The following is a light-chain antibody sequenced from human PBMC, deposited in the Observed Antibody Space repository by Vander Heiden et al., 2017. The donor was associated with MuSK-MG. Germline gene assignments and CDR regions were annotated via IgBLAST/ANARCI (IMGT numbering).Light chain of an antibody. CDR3: HQYYSSLPT. CDR1: QNLLRASDNKNH. J-gene: IGKJ1*01. Sequence: IVMTQPPDSLAVSLGERATINCKSSQNLLRASDNKNHLAWFKQKSGQPPELLIYRASTRRSGVPDRVSGSGSGTDFTLTIANFQAEDVAVDYCHQYYSSLPTFGQGTKVEIK. CDR2: RAS. V-gene: IGKV4-1*01.